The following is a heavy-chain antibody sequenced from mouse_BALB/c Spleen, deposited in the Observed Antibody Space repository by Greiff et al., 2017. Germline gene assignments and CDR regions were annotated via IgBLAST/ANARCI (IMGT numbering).Heavy chain of an antibody. CDR2: ISNLAYSI. CDR1: GFTFSDYG. J-gene: IGHJ2*01. Sequence: EVKLMESGGGLVQPGGSRKLSCAASGFTFSDYGMAWVRQAPGKGPEWVAFISNLAYSIYYADTVTGRFTISRENAKNTLYLEMSSLRSEDTAMYYCARDGGSFFDYWGQGTTLTVSS. V-gene: IGHV5-15*02. CDR3: ARDGGSFFDY.